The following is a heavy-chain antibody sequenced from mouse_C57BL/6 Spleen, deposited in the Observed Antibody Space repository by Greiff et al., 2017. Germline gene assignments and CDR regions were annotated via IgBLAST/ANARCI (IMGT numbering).Heavy chain of an antibody. D-gene: IGHD1-1*01. J-gene: IGHJ1*03. CDR3: ARDYYGSSNNWYFDV. CDR2: IDPSDSET. V-gene: IGHV1-52*01. CDR1: GYTFTSYW. Sequence: VQLQQPGAELVRPGSSVKLSCKASGYTFTSYWMHWVKQRPIQGLDWIGNIDPSDSETHYNQKFKDKATLTVDKSSSTAYMQLSSLTSEDSAFYYCARDYYGSSNNWYFDVWGTGTTFTVSS.